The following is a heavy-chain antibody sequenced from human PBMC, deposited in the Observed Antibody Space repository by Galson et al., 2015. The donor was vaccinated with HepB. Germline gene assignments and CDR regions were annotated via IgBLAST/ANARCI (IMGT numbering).Heavy chain of an antibody. Sequence: SLRLSCAASGFTVSSNYMSWVRQAPGKGLEWVSVIYSGGSTYYADSVKGRFTISRDNSKNTLYLQMNSLRAEDTAVYYCARVLSNRNWNYVEWGQGTLVTVSS. D-gene: IGHD1-7*01. CDR3: ARVLSNRNWNYVE. V-gene: IGHV3-66*01. CDR2: IYSGGST. J-gene: IGHJ4*02. CDR1: GFTVSSNY.